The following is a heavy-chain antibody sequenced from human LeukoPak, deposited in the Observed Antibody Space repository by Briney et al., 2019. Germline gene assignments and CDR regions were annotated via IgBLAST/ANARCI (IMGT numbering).Heavy chain of an antibody. CDR3: ARDYFDSSGYYYISFDY. Sequence: GGSLRLSCAASGFTFSSYSMNWVRQAPGKGLEWVSSISSSSSYIYYADSVKGRFTISRDNAKNSLYLQMNSLRAEDTAVYYCARDYFDSSGYYYISFDYWGQGTLVTVSS. D-gene: IGHD3-22*01. V-gene: IGHV3-21*01. CDR2: ISSSSSYI. J-gene: IGHJ4*02. CDR1: GFTFSSYS.